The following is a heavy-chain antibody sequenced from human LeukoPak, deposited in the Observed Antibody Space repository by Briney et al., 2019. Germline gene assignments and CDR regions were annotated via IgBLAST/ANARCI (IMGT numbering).Heavy chain of an antibody. V-gene: IGHV1-18*01. D-gene: IGHD1-14*01. CDR3: ARGRVGKEPTYYYYYMDV. CDR1: GYTFTSYG. J-gene: IGHJ6*03. CDR2: ISAYNGNT. Sequence: ASVKVSCKASGYTFTSYGISWVRQAPGQGLEWMGWISAYNGNTNYAQKLQGRVTMTTDTSTSTAYMELRSLRSDDTAVYYCARGRVGKEPTYYYYYMDVWGKGTTVTVSS.